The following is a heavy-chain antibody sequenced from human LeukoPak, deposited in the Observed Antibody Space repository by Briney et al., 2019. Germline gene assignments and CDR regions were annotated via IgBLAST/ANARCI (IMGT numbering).Heavy chain of an antibody. CDR1: GFTFSSYA. CDR3: AKGYCANGVCYTDY. Sequence: GGSLRLSCAASGFTFSSYAMTWVRQAPGRGLEWVSVISNSGGSTHYADSVMGRFTISRDNSKNTLYLQVNSLRAEDTAVYYCAKGYCANGVCYTDYWGQGTLVTVSS. J-gene: IGHJ4*02. D-gene: IGHD2-8*01. V-gene: IGHV3-23*01. CDR2: ISNSGGST.